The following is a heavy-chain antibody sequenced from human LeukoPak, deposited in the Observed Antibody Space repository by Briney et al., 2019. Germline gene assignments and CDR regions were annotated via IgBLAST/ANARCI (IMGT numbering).Heavy chain of an antibody. V-gene: IGHV1-8*03. Sequence: ASVTVSCKASGYTFTSYDINWVRQATGQGLEWMGWMNPNSGNTGYAQKFQGRVTITRNTSISTAYMELSSLRSEDTAVYYCARGRGITMVRGVANWFDPWGQGTLVTVSS. D-gene: IGHD3-10*01. J-gene: IGHJ5*02. CDR2: MNPNSGNT. CDR1: GYTFTSYD. CDR3: ARGRGITMVRGVANWFDP.